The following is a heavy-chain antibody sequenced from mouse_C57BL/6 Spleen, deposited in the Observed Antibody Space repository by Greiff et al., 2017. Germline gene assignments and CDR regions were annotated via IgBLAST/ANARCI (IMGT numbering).Heavy chain of an antibody. D-gene: IGHD1-1*01. V-gene: IGHV1-69*01. CDR2: IDPSDSYT. CDR1: GYTFTSYW. Sequence: QVQLQQPGAELVMPGASVKLSCKASGYTFTSYWMHWVKQRPGQGLEWIGEIDPSDSYTNYNQKFKGKSTLTVDKSSSTAYMQLSSLTSEDSAVYYCARGITTVVAPYWYFDVWGTGTTVTVSS. J-gene: IGHJ1*03. CDR3: ARGITTVVAPYWYFDV.